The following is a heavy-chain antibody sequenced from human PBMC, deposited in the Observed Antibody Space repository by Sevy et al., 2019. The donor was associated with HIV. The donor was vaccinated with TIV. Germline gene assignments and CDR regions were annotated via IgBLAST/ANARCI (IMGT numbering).Heavy chain of an antibody. V-gene: IGHV1-3*04. CDR3: PRGKGGIFGVVVGQFDS. CDR2: IKTDNGNT. J-gene: IGHJ4*02. CDR1: GYSFTNYA. D-gene: IGHD3-3*01. Sequence: ASVKVSCKASGYSFTNYAIHWVRQAPGQGLEWMGWIKTDNGNTKYSQRFQGRVTITRDTSGTTANMEMSSLRYDETALYFCPRGKGGIFGVVVGQFDSWGQGTLVTVSS.